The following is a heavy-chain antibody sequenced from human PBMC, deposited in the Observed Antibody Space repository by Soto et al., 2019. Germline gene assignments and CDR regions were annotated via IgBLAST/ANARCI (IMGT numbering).Heavy chain of an antibody. CDR1: GFTFSSYS. Sequence: PGGSLRLSCAASGFTFSSYSMNWVRQAPGKGLEWVSYISSSSSTIYYADSVKGRFTISRDNAKNSLYLQMNSLRAEDTAVYYCARYCSGGSCYLPDHAVAFDIWGQGTMVTVSS. J-gene: IGHJ3*02. CDR3: ARYCSGGSCYLPDHAVAFDI. V-gene: IGHV3-48*01. D-gene: IGHD2-15*01. CDR2: ISSSSSTI.